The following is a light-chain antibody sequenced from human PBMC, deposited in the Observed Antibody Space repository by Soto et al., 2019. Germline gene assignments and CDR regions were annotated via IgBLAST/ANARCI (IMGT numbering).Light chain of an antibody. CDR1: QSISTY. V-gene: IGKV1-39*01. CDR3: QQTYITPYT. J-gene: IGKJ2*01. Sequence: DIQMTQSPSSLSASVGDRVTITCRASQSISTYLNWYQQRPGKAPELLIYATSSLQGGVPSRFSGAGSGTDFTLTISSLQSEDFATYYCQQTYITPYTFGQGTKLEI. CDR2: ATS.